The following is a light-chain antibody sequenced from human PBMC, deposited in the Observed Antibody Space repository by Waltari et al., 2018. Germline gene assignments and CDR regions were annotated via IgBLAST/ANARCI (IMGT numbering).Light chain of an antibody. CDR3: QQYYSNEVT. CDR1: QSVLFSSNNKNY. V-gene: IGKV4-1*01. CDR2: WAS. Sequence: DIVMTQSPDSLAVSLGERATVNFKSSQSVLFSSNNKNYLAWYQQKPVQPPKELIYWASTREAGVPDRFSGSGSGTDFTLTISSLQAEDVAVYYCQQYYSNEVTFGGGTKVEIK. J-gene: IGKJ4*01.